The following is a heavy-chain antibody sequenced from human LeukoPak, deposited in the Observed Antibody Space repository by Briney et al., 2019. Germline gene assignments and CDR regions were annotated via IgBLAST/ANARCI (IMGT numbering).Heavy chain of an antibody. CDR1: GGSISSYY. V-gene: IGHV4-59*01. CDR3: ARASRVYFDY. CDR2: IYHTGST. Sequence: SETLSLTCTVSGGSISSYYWSWIRQPAGKGLEWIGYIYHTGSTSYSPSLKSRVTISADTSQNQFSLKLSSVTAADTAVYYCARASRVYFDYWGQGTLVTVSS. J-gene: IGHJ4*02. D-gene: IGHD6-13*01.